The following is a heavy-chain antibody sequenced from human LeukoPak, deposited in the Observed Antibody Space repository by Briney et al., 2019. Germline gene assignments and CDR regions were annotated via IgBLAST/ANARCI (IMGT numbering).Heavy chain of an antibody. D-gene: IGHD2-2*01. CDR3: ARASHYSMDV. J-gene: IGHJ6*03. CDR2: ISYSGNT. Sequence: SETLSLTCSVSGASISTTGYFWGWVRQPPGKGLEWIGTISYSGNTYYNPSLKSRVIISVDTSKNQFSLRLSSVTAADTAVHYCARASHYSMDVWGKGTTVTASS. V-gene: IGHV4-39*07. CDR1: GASISTTGYF.